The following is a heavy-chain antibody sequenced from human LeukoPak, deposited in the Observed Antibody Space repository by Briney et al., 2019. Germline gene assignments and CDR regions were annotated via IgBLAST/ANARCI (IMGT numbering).Heavy chain of an antibody. Sequence: GGSLRLSCAASGFTFSSYAMSWVRQAPGKWLEWVSAISGSGGSTYYADSVKGRFTISRDNSKNTLYLQMNSLRAEDTAVYYCAKDDEDSSSSDYWGQGTLVTVSS. CDR3: AKDDEDSSSSDY. D-gene: IGHD2-2*01. J-gene: IGHJ4*02. V-gene: IGHV3-23*01. CDR2: ISGSGGST. CDR1: GFTFSSYA.